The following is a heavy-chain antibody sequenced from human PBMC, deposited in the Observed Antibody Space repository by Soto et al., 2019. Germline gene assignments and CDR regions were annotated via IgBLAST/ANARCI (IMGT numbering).Heavy chain of an antibody. Sequence: SETLSLTCTVSCGSISSGGYYWSWIRQHPGKGLEWIGYIYYSGSTYYNPSLKSRVTISVDTSKNQFSLKLSSVTAADTAVYYCARAIVVVPAAINWFDPWGQGTLVTVSS. CDR2: IYYSGST. J-gene: IGHJ5*02. V-gene: IGHV4-31*03. D-gene: IGHD2-2*02. CDR1: CGSISSGGYY. CDR3: ARAIVVVPAAINWFDP.